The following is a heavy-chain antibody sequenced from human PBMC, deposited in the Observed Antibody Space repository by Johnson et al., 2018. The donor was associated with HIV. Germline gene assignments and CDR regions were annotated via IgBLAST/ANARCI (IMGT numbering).Heavy chain of an antibody. CDR3: ARKGDGFDI. CDR2: IKNDGSEK. CDR1: GFAFNTYW. V-gene: IGHV3-7*05. J-gene: IGHJ3*02. Sequence: VQLVESGGGLIQPGGSLRLSCVVSGFAFNTYWMSWARQAPGKGLEWVANIKNDGSEKYYVDSVKGRFTISRDNAKNSLYLEMQSLRAEDTAVYYCARKGDGFDIWGQGTMVIVSS.